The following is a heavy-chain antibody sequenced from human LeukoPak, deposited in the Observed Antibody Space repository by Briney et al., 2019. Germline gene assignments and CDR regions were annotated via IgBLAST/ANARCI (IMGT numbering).Heavy chain of an antibody. CDR3: ALSSAVTYYFDY. D-gene: IGHD6-19*01. J-gene: IGHJ4*02. CDR1: GFTFSSYA. Sequence: GGSLRLSCAASGFTFSSYAMSWVRQAPGKGLNWVSAISGSGGSTYYADSVKGRFTISRDNSKNTLYLQMNSLRAEDTAVYYCALSSAVTYYFDYWGQGTLVTVSS. V-gene: IGHV3-23*01. CDR2: ISGSGGST.